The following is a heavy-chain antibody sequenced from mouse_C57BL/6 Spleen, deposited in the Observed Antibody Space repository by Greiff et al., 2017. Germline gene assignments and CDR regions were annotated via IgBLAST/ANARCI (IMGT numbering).Heavy chain of an antibody. Sequence: VQLQQSGAELVKPGASVKMSCKASGYTFTTYPMEWMKQNHGKSLEWIGNFHPYNDDTKYNEKFKGKATLTVEQSSSTVYLELSRLTSDDSAVYYCARYYNGSWAFDVWGTGTTVTVSS. CDR1: GYTFTTYP. CDR2: FHPYNDDT. J-gene: IGHJ1*03. CDR3: ARYYNGSWAFDV. V-gene: IGHV1-47*01. D-gene: IGHD1-1*01.